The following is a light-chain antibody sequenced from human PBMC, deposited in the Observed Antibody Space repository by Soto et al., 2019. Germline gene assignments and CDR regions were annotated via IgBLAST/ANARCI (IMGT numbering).Light chain of an antibody. V-gene: IGLV2-14*01. J-gene: IGLJ2*01. CDR2: DVS. CDR1: SSDVGGYNY. CDR3: SSYTSSSSRV. Sequence: QSVLTQPASVSGSPGQSITISCTGTSSDVGGYNYVSWYQQHPGKAPKPMIYDVSNRPSGVSNRFSGSKAGNTASLTISGLQAEDEDDYYCSSYTSSSSRVFGGGTKLTVL.